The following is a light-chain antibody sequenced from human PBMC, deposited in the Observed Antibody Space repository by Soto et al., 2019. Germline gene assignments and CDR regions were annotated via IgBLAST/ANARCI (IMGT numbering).Light chain of an antibody. CDR3: HQCGSSPWS. V-gene: IGKV3-20*01. J-gene: IGKJ1*01. CDR1: QSVSSSY. CDR2: GAS. Sequence: EFVLTQSPGTLSLSPGERATLSCRASQSVSSSYIAWYQQKPGQAPRLLIYGASIRATDIPDRFSGSGSGTDFTLTISRLEPEDFAVYYCHQCGSSPWSVGQGTKVDSK.